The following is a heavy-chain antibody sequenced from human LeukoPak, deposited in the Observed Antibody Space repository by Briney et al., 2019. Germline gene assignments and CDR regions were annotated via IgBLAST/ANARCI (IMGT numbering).Heavy chain of an antibody. CDR3: ASHQDIVVVPAAMRDYYFDY. J-gene: IGHJ4*02. CDR1: GFTVSSNY. CDR2: INHSGST. V-gene: IGHV4-34*01. Sequence: PGGSLRLSCAASGFTVSSNYMSWIRQPPGKGLEWIGEINHSGSTNYNPSLKSRVTISVDTSKNQFSLKLSSVTAADTAVYYCASHQDIVVVPAAMRDYYFDYWGQGTLVTVSS. D-gene: IGHD2-2*01.